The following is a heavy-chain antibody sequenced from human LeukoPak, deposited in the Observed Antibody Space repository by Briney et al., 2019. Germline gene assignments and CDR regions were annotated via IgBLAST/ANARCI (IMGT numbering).Heavy chain of an antibody. J-gene: IGHJ4*02. CDR1: GGSISSSSYY. V-gene: IGHV4-39*07. Sequence: KPSETLSLTCTVSGGSISSSSYYWGWIRQPPGKGLERIGSIYYSGSTYYNPSLKSRVTISVDTSKNQFSLKLSSVTAADTAVYYCARAYYDILTGYYQLDYWGQGTLVTVSS. CDR3: ARAYYDILTGYYQLDY. CDR2: IYYSGST. D-gene: IGHD3-9*01.